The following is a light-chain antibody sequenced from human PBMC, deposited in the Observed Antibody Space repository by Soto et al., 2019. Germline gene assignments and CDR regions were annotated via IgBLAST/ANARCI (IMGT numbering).Light chain of an antibody. CDR2: GVS. Sequence: EIILTQSPGTLALSPGDGATLSCRASQTVNRNYLAWYHQRPGQPPRLLIYGVSNRASGVPDRFSGDGSGTELTLTMDRLDPDDFGVYYCQQYIDSPRTFGQGTRVEVK. J-gene: IGKJ1*01. CDR1: QTVNRNY. CDR3: QQYIDSPRT. V-gene: IGKV3-20*01.